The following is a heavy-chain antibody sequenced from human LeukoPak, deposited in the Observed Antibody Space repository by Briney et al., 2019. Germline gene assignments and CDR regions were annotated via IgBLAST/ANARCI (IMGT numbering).Heavy chain of an antibody. V-gene: IGHV1-2*02. CDR3: AIGIAARLTEVWFDP. CDR1: GYTFTGYY. Sequence: ASVTVSCTASGYTFTGYYMHWVRQAPGQGLEWMGWINPNSGGTNYAQKFQGRVTMTRDTSISTAYMELSRLTSDDTAVYYCAIGIAARLTEVWFDPWGQGTLVTVSS. CDR2: INPNSGGT. D-gene: IGHD6-6*01. J-gene: IGHJ5*02.